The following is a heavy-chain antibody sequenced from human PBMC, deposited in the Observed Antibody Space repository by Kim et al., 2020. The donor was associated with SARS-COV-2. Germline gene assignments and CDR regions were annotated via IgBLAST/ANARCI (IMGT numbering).Heavy chain of an antibody. D-gene: IGHD1-20*01. CDR1: GGSISSTIYY. J-gene: IGHJ4*02. Sequence: SETLSLTCTVSGGSISSTIYYWAWIRQPPGKGLEWIGSISYSGSTYYNPSLKSRVTMSVDMSKTQFSLKLNSVTAADTAVYYCACVIGTGHIDYWGQGTLVTVSS. CDR2: ISYSGST. V-gene: IGHV4-39*01. CDR3: ACVIGTGHIDY.